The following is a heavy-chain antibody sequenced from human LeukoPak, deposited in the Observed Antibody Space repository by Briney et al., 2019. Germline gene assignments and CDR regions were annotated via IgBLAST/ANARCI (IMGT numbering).Heavy chain of an antibody. D-gene: IGHD1-26*01. CDR2: ISSSSSYI. CDR3: ARDQIYRVGALDY. V-gene: IGHV3-21*01. CDR1: GFTFSSYS. J-gene: IGHJ4*02. Sequence: PGGSLRLSCAASGFTFSSYSMNWVRQAPGKGLEWVSSISSSSSYIYYADSVKGRFTISRDNAKNSLYLQMNSQRAEDTAVYYCARDQIYRVGALDYWGQGTLVTVSS.